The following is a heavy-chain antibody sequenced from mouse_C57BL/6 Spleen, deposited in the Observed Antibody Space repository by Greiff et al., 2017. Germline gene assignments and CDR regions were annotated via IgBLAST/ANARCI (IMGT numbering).Heavy chain of an antibody. CDR3: TRGGITTVVGADY. D-gene: IGHD1-1*01. J-gene: IGHJ2*01. Sequence: QVQLQQSGAELVRPGASVTLSCKASGYTFTDYEMHWVKQTPVHGLEWIGAIDPETGGTAYNQKFKGKAILTADKSSSTAYMELRSLTSEDSAVYYCTRGGITTVVGADYWGQGTTLTVAS. CDR1: GYTFTDYE. CDR2: IDPETGGT. V-gene: IGHV1-15*01.